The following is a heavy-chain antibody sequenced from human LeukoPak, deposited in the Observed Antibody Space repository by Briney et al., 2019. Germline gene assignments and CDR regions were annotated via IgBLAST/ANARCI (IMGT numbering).Heavy chain of an antibody. CDR3: ASTPRGLDAFDI. D-gene: IGHD3-10*01. CDR2: TIPILGIA. V-gene: IGHV1-69*04. J-gene: IGHJ3*02. Sequence: ASVKVSCKASGGTFSSYAISWVRQAPGQGLEWMGRTIPILGIANYAQKFQGRVTITADKSTSTAYMELSSLRSEDTAVYYCASTPRGLDAFDIWGQGTMVTVSS. CDR1: GGTFSSYA.